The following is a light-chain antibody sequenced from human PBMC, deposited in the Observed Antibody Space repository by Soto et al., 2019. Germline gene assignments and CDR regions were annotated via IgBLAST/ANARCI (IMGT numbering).Light chain of an antibody. CDR2: GAS. J-gene: IGKJ3*01. CDR3: QQLFVYPPP. CDR1: QGIINY. Sequence: TQLPQSPSSLSASLGARVPLTCRASQGIINYLAGYQQKPGKAPKVLIYGASTLQGGVPSRFSGSGSGTDFTITVSSLQPEDVATYYCQQLFVYPPPFGPGTKVDIK. V-gene: IGKV1-9*01.